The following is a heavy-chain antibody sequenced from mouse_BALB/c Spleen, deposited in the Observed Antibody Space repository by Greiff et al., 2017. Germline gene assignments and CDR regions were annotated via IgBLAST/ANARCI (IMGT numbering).Heavy chain of an antibody. J-gene: IGHJ4*01. CDR2: ISYSGST. D-gene: IGHD1-1*01. CDR1: GYSITSDYA. V-gene: IGHV3-2*02. Sequence: EVQLQESGPGLVKPSQSLSLTCTVTGYSITSDYAWNWIRQFPGNKLEWMGYISYSGSTSYNPSLKSRISITRDTSKNQFFLQLNSVTTEDTATYYGARGELRGAMDYWGQGTSVTVSS. CDR3: ARGELRGAMDY.